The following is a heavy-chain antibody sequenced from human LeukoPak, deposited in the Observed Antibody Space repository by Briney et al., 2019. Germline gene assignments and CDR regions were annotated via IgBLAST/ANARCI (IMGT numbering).Heavy chain of an antibody. Sequence: GGSLRLSCAASGFIFTDYWMNWVRQAPGKGLEWVSDIDTSSSTIYYADSVKGRFTISRDNAKNSLYLQMNSLRAEDTAIYYCARQWFGDWGYYFDYWGQGTLVTVSS. J-gene: IGHJ4*02. CDR1: GFIFTDYW. D-gene: IGHD3-10*01. CDR2: IDTSSSTI. CDR3: ARQWFGDWGYYFDY. V-gene: IGHV3-48*01.